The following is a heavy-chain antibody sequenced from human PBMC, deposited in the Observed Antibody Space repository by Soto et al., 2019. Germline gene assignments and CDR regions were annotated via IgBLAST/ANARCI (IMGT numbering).Heavy chain of an antibody. CDR1: GGSVSSGSYY. CDR3: ARAITIFGVVSD. CDR2: IYYSGST. Sequence: PSETLSLTCTVSGGSVSSGSYYWSWIRQPPGKGLEWIGYIYYSGSTNYNPSLKSRVTISVDTSKNQFSLKLSSVTAADTAVYYCARAITIFGVVSDWGQGTLVTVSS. V-gene: IGHV4-61*01. J-gene: IGHJ4*02. D-gene: IGHD3-3*01.